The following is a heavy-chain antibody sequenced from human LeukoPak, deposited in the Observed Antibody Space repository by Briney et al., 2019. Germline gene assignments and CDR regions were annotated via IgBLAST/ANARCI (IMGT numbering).Heavy chain of an antibody. V-gene: IGHV3-23*01. J-gene: IGHJ4*02. D-gene: IGHD6-19*01. CDR2: ISGSGGST. CDR3: AKVGRIAVAGQLDY. Sequence: PGGSLRLSRAASGFTFSSYAMSWVRQAPGKGLEWVSAISGSGGSTYYADSVKGRFTISRDNSKNTLYLQMNSLRAEDTAVYYCAKVGRIAVAGQLDYWGQGTLVTVSS. CDR1: GFTFSSYA.